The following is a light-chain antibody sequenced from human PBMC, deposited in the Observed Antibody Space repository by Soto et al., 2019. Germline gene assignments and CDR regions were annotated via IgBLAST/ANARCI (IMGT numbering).Light chain of an antibody. V-gene: IGKV3-20*01. CDR3: QYGTAPRNT. J-gene: IGKJ2*01. CDR2: GAS. Sequence: EIVLTQSPGTLSLSPGERATLSCRASQSFSSSYLAWYQHKPGQAPRLLFYGASNRAAGVPDRFSGSGSGTDSPPSTHRREPENLAVYYCQYGTAPRNTFAKGTKVEIK. CDR1: QSFSSSY.